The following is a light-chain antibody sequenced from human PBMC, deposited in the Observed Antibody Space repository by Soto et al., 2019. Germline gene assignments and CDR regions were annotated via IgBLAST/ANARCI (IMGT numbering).Light chain of an antibody. Sequence: QSVLTQPPSVSGSPGQSVTISCTGTSSDVGSYNRVSWYQQPPGTAPKLMIYEVTNRPSRVPDRFSGSKSGNTASLTISGLQAEDEADYYCSSYTSSSTVLFGGGTKVTVL. CDR2: EVT. V-gene: IGLV2-18*02. CDR3: SSYTSSSTVL. J-gene: IGLJ2*01. CDR1: SSDVGSYNR.